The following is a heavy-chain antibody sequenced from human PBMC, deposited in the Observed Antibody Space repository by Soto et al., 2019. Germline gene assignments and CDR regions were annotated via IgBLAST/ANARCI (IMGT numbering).Heavy chain of an antibody. Sequence: QVQLVQSGAEVKKPAASVKVSCKASGYTFTSYGISWVRQAPGQGLEWMGWISAYNGNTKYAQELQGRVTMTTDTPTSTAYMELRSLRSDDTAAYYCARDAAIGMNDYWGQGTLVTVSS. CDR2: ISAYNGNT. V-gene: IGHV1-18*01. CDR1: GYTFTSYG. J-gene: IGHJ4*02. CDR3: ARDAAIGMNDY. D-gene: IGHD1-20*01.